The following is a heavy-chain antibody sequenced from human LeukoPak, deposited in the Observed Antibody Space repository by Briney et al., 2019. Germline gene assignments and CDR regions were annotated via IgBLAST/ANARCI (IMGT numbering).Heavy chain of an antibody. CDR1: GFTFSNYG. CDR2: IVGSGVTT. CDR3: ARDERWIQFNY. V-gene: IGHV3-23*01. D-gene: IGHD5-18*01. Sequence: GGSLRLSCVASGFTFSNYGMNWVRQAPGKGLEWVSGIVGSGVTTYYADSVKGRFTISRDNSKNTLYLHMNGLSVEDTAIYYCARDERWIQFNYWGQGTLVTVSS. J-gene: IGHJ4*02.